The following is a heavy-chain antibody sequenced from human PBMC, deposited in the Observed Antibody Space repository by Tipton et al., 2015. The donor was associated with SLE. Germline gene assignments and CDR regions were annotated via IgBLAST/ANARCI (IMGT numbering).Heavy chain of an antibody. Sequence: QSGAEVKKPGSSVKVSCKASGDTFSSYTISWVRQAPGQGLEWMGRIIPILGIANYAQKFQGRVTITADKSTSAAYMELRSLRSDDTAVYYCARDEAREWGPIDYWGQGTLVTVSS. J-gene: IGHJ4*02. D-gene: IGHD3-3*01. V-gene: IGHV1-69*04. CDR2: IIPILGIA. CDR1: GDTFSSYT. CDR3: ARDEAREWGPIDY.